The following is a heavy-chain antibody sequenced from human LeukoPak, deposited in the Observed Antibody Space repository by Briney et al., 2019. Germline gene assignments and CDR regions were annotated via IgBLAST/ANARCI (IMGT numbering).Heavy chain of an antibody. CDR2: INQDGNEK. Sequence: PGGSLRLSCAASGFTHSSHWMSWVRQAPGKGLEWVANINQDGNEKYYVDSVKGRFTISRDNAKSSLYLQMNSLRAEDTAVYYPIVGATGLEQLDYWGQGTLVTVSS. D-gene: IGHD1-26*01. CDR3: IVGATGLEQLDY. V-gene: IGHV3-7*01. CDR1: GFTHSSHW. J-gene: IGHJ4*02.